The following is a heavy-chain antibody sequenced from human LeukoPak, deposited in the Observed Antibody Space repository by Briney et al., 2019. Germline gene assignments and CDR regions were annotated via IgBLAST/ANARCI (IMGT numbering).Heavy chain of an antibody. J-gene: IGHJ5*02. Sequence: GGSLRLSCAASGFTFSSYAMRWVRQAPGKGLEWVSAIGSGSGGTTIYADSVKGRFTISRDNSKNTLYLQMSSLRDEDTAVYYCAKGSGINHYNWFDPWGQGTLVTVSS. CDR3: AKGSGINHYNWFDP. CDR2: IGSGSGGTT. CDR1: GFTFSSYA. D-gene: IGHD6-13*01. V-gene: IGHV3-23*01.